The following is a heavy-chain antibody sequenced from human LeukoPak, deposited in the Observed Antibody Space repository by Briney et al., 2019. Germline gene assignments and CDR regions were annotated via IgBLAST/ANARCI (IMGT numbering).Heavy chain of an antibody. CDR3: ARLGYCSSTSCHPFGY. D-gene: IGHD2-2*01. V-gene: IGHV5-51*01. CDR2: IYPGDSDT. CDR1: GYSFTSYW. Sequence: GESLKISCKGSGYSFTSYWIGWVRQMPGKGLEWMGIIYPGDSDTRYSPSFQGQVTISADKSISTAYLQWSSLKASGTAVYYCARLGYCSSTSCHPFGYWGQGTLVTVSS. J-gene: IGHJ4*02.